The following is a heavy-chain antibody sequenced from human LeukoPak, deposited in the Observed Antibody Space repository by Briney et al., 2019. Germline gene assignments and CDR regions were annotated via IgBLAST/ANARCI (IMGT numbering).Heavy chain of an antibody. CDR1: GGTFSSYA. J-gene: IGHJ4*02. Sequence: SVKVSCKASGGTFSSYAISWVLQAPGQGLEWMGGIIPIFGTANYAQKFQGRVTITADESTSTAYMELSTLRSEDTAVYYCASYYDSSGYLTLDYWGQGTLVTVSS. CDR2: IIPIFGTA. CDR3: ASYYDSSGYLTLDY. D-gene: IGHD3-22*01. V-gene: IGHV1-69*01.